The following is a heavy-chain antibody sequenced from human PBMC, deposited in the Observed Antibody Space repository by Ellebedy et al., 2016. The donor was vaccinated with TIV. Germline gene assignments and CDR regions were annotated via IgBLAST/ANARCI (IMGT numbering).Heavy chain of an antibody. J-gene: IGHJ5*02. CDR1: GYTFTSYF. CDR2: INPRGGST. D-gene: IGHD6-13*01. Sequence: ASVKVSCKASGYTFTSYFMHWVRQAPGQGLEWMGIINPRGGSTNYAEKFQGRVTMTRDMSTNTVYMELSSLRYDDTAVYYCARDAAGFDLWGQGTLVTVSS. CDR3: ARDAAGFDL. V-gene: IGHV1-46*01.